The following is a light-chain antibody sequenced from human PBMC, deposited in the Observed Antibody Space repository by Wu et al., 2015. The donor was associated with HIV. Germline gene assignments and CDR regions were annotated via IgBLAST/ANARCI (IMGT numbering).Light chain of an antibody. CDR2: KAS. V-gene: IGKV1-5*03. CDR3: QQYNSYSRT. J-gene: IGKJ1*01. CDR1: QSISSW. Sequence: DIQMTQSPSTLSASVGDRVTITCRASQSISSWLAWYQQKPGEAPKLLMFKASSLESGVPSRFSGSGSGTEFTLTISSLQPNDSATYYCQQYNSYSRTFGQGTKWKSN.